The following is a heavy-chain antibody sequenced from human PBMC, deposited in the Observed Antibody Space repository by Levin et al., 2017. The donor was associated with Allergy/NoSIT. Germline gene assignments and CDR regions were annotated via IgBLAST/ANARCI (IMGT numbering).Heavy chain of an antibody. CDR2: ISTTGDII. Sequence: GALRLSCVGSGFSISIYSMHWVRQSPEKGLEWLSYISTTGDIIDYADSVQGRFTISRDNARNSLYLQMNSLRVDDSAVYYCARDKDPTVFDYWGQGTVVTVSS. CDR1: GFSISIYS. CDR3: ARDKDPTVFDY. J-gene: IGHJ4*02. V-gene: IGHV3-48*04.